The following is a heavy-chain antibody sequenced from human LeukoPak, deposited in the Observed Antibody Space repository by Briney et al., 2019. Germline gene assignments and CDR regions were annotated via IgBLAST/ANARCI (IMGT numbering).Heavy chain of an antibody. V-gene: IGHV4-39*01. D-gene: IGHD3-10*01. CDR2: IFYSGSA. CDR3: ARHGDRGGGFDY. Sequence: WVRQAPGKGLDWIGSIFYSGSAYYNPSLKSRVTISVDTSKNQFSLKLSSVTAADTAVYYCARHGDRGGGFDYWGQGTLVTVSS. J-gene: IGHJ4*02.